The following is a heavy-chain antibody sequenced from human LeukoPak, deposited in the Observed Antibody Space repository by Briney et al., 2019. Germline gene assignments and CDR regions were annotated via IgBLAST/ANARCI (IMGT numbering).Heavy chain of an antibody. D-gene: IGHD6-19*01. CDR2: SSGDEDSI. Sequence: GGSLRLSCAASGLTFKNFAMSWVRQAPGKGLEWLAVSSGDEDSIHYADSVRGHFVISTGNSENTSYLHMNSLRAEDTAVYYCTIDLMTGFSSGWHFAYWGQGTLVTVSS. CDR1: GLTFKNFA. CDR3: TIDLMTGFSSGWHFAY. J-gene: IGHJ4*02. V-gene: IGHV3-23*01.